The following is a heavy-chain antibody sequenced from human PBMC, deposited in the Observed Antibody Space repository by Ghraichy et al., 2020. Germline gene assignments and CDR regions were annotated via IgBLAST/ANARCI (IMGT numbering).Heavy chain of an antibody. Sequence: GGSLRLSCAASGFTFSDYYMSWIRQTPGKGLEWVSYISSNFGTTMYYAASVKGRFTISRDNVRKSLYLQMNSLRAEDTAVYYCARGGGDSSGYYYSLDSWGQGTLVTVSS. CDR2: ISSNFGTTM. CDR3: ARGGGDSSGYYYSLDS. J-gene: IGHJ4*02. CDR1: GFTFSDYY. D-gene: IGHD3-22*01. V-gene: IGHV3-11*01.